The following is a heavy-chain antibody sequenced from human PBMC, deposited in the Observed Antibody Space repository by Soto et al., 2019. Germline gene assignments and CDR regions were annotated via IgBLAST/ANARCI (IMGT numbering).Heavy chain of an antibody. J-gene: IGHJ4*02. CDR3: ARDPNDYGDYVTFDY. CDR1: GYTFTSYA. V-gene: IGHV1-3*01. CDR2: INAGNGNT. Sequence: ASVKVSCKASGYTFTSYAMHWVRQAPGQRLEWMGWINAGNGNTKYSQKFQGRVTITRDTSASTAYMELSSLRSEDTAVYYCARDPNDYGDYVTFDYWGQGTLVTVSS. D-gene: IGHD4-17*01.